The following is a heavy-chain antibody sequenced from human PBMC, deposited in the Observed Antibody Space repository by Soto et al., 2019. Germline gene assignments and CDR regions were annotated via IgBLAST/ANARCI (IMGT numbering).Heavy chain of an antibody. CDR3: ARTSRFDS. D-gene: IGHD6-6*01. CDR2: INHRGST. J-gene: IGHJ4*02. V-gene: IGHV4-34*01. CDR1: GGSFSSYY. Sequence: PSETLSLTCAVYGGSFSSYYWSWIRQPPGKGLEWIGEINHRGSTKYNPSLKSRVTISVDTSKNQFSLKLTSVTAADTAVYYCARTSRFDSWGQGTLVTVSS.